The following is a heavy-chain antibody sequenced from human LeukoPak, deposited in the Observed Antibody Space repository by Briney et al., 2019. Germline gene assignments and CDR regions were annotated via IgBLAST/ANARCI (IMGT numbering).Heavy chain of an antibody. V-gene: IGHV1-18*04. CDR3: ARVYCSSTSCYTGERAEGFDP. Sequence: GASVKVSCKASGYSFTSNYIHWVRQAPGQGLEWMGWISAYNGNTNYAQKLQGRVTMTTDTSTSTAYMELRSLRSDDTAVYYCARVYCSSTSCYTGERAEGFDPWGQGTLVTVSS. J-gene: IGHJ5*02. D-gene: IGHD2-2*02. CDR2: ISAYNGNT. CDR1: GYSFTSNY.